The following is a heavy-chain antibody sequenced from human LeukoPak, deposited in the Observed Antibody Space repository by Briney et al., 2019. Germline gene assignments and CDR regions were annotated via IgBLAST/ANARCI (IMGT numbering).Heavy chain of an antibody. V-gene: IGHV3-33*01. CDR3: ARSPISSWGIDY. D-gene: IGHD6-13*01. Sequence: GGSLRLSCAASGFTFSSYGMHWVRQAPGKGLVWVAVIWYDGSNKYYADSVKGRFTISRDNSKNTLYLQMNSLRAEDTAVYYCARSPISSWGIDYWGQGTLVTVSS. J-gene: IGHJ4*02. CDR2: IWYDGSNK. CDR1: GFTFSSYG.